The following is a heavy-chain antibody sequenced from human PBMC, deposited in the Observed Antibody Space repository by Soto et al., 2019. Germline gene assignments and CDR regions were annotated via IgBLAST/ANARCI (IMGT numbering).Heavy chain of an antibody. Sequence: QVQLVESGGGVVQPGRSLRLSCAASGFTFSNFGMFWVRQAPGKGLEWVALISFDGSSKYYADSVKGRFTVSRDNSKHTLYLQMNSLRAEDSGVYYCAKGSSGSFYTGFDYWGQGPLVTVSS. CDR1: GFTFSNFG. D-gene: IGHD1-26*01. V-gene: IGHV3-30*18. CDR3: AKGSSGSFYTGFDY. CDR2: ISFDGSSK. J-gene: IGHJ4*02.